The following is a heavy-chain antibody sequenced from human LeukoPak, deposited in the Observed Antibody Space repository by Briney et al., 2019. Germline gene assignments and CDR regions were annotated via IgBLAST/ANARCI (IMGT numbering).Heavy chain of an antibody. CDR2: IKYDGSQK. D-gene: IGHD1-14*01. CDR1: GFXLGGFW. CDR3: ARDSPEPGQFFDY. Sequence: GGSLRLSCAASGFXLGGFWMTWLRQAPGKGLEWVGSIKYDGSQKYYVDSVKGRFTISRDNAKNSLYLQMNSLGAEDTAVYYCARDSPEPGQFFDYWGQGALVTVSS. V-gene: IGHV3-7*04. J-gene: IGHJ4*02.